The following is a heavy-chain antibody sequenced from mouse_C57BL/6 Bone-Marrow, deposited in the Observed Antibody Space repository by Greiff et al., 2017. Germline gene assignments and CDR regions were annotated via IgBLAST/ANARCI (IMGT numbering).Heavy chain of an antibody. J-gene: IGHJ1*03. D-gene: IGHD1-1*01. Sequence: QVQLQQPGAELVKPGASVKLSCKASGYTFTSYWMQWVKQRPGQGLEWIGEIDPSDSYTNYNQKFKGKATLTVDTSSSTAYMQLSSLTSEDSAVYYCARGIYYCGSRMYFDGGGTGTAVTVTS. CDR3: ARGIYYCGSRMYFDG. V-gene: IGHV1-50*01. CDR1: GYTFTSYW. CDR2: IDPSDSYT.